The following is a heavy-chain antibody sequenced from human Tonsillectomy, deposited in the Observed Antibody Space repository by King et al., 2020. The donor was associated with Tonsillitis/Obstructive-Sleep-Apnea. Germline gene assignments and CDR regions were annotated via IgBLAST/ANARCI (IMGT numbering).Heavy chain of an antibody. J-gene: IGHJ4*02. D-gene: IGHD3-16*01. CDR1: GFTFSSYA. CDR3: ARACGADY. CDR2: ISSSGCST. Sequence: VQLVESGGGLVQPGGSLRLSCAASGFTFSSYAMHWVRQAPGKGLECVSAISSSGCSTYYANSVKGRFTISRDNSKNTLYLQMGSLRAEDMAVYYCARACGADYWGQGTLVTVSS. V-gene: IGHV3-64*01.